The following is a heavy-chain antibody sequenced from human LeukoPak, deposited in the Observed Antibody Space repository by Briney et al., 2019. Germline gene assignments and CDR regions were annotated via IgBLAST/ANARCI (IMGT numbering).Heavy chain of an antibody. V-gene: IGHV3-48*03. CDR3: ARLYDGDYGYYFDY. D-gene: IGHD4-17*01. J-gene: IGHJ4*02. CDR2: ISDTVDLI. Sequence: PVGSLRLSCASSGFTFSRSEMNWVRLAPANRLEWLSYISDTVDLIYYADSVKGRFTISRDDAKNSLYLKMNSLRAEDTAVYYCARLYDGDYGYYFDYWGQGTLVTVSS. CDR1: GFTFSRSE.